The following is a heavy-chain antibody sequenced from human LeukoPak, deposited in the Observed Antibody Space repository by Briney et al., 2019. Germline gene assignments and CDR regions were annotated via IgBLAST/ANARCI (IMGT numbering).Heavy chain of an antibody. CDR3: ARDVRVGVYCGGDCYSLPDV. CDR2: IIPILGIA. D-gene: IGHD2-21*02. Sequence: GASVKVSCKASGGTFSSYAISWVRQAPGQGLEWMGRIIPILGIANYAQKFQGRVTITADKSTSTAYMELSSLRSEDTAVYYCARDVRVGVYCGGDCYSLPDVWGQGTTVTVSS. CDR1: GGTFSSYA. J-gene: IGHJ6*02. V-gene: IGHV1-69*04.